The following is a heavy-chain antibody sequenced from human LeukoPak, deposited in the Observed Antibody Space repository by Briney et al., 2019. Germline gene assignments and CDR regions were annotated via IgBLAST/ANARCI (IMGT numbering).Heavy chain of an antibody. D-gene: IGHD6-13*01. J-gene: IGHJ3*02. V-gene: IGHV3-9*01. CDR1: GFTFDDYA. CDR2: ISWNSGSI. Sequence: GGSLRLSCAASGFTFDDYAMHWVRQAPGKGLEWVSGISWNSGSIGYADSVKGRFTISRDNAKNSLYLQLNSLRAEDTAVYYCVRVGSAVAAAGFGAFEIWGQGTIVTVSS. CDR3: VRVGSAVAAAGFGAFEI.